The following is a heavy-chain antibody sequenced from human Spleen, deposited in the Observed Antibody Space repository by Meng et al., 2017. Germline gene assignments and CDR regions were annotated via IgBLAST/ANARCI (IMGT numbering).Heavy chain of an antibody. CDR3: ARAILKWFGYDY. D-gene: IGHD3-10*01. V-gene: IGHV4-34*01. Sequence: QVQLQQGGAGLLKPSETLSLTCAVYGGSFSGYYWSWIRQPPGKGLEWIGEINHSGSTNYNPSLKSRVTISVDTSKNQFSLKLSSVTAADTAVYYCARAILKWFGYDYWGQGTLVTVSS. J-gene: IGHJ4*02. CDR2: INHSGST. CDR1: GGSFSGYY.